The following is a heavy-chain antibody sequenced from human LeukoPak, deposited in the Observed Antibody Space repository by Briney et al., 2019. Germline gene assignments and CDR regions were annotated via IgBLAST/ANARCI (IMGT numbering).Heavy chain of an antibody. Sequence: SETLSLTCAVYGGSFSGYYWSWIRQPPGKGLEWIGEINHSGSTNYNPSLKSRVTISVDTSKNQFSLKLSSVTAADTAVYYCTRDGFYYASTYYHTGPDTWGQGTLATVPP. CDR3: TRDGFYYASTYYHTGPDT. J-gene: IGHJ5*02. D-gene: IGHD3-22*01. CDR2: INHSGST. V-gene: IGHV4-34*01. CDR1: GGSFSGYY.